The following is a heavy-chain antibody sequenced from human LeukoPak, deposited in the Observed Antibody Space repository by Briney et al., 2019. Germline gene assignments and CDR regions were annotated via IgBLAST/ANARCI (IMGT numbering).Heavy chain of an antibody. V-gene: IGHV1-18*04. CDR1: GYTFTNYY. CDR2: ISGYNGNT. Sequence: GASVKVSCKAPGYTFTNYYMHWVRQAPGQGLEWMAWISGYNGNTNYAQKLQGRVTMTTDTSTSTAYMELRSLRSDDTAVYYCARRRDERGYKDIFDIWGQGTMVTVSS. J-gene: IGHJ3*02. CDR3: ARRRDERGYKDIFDI. D-gene: IGHD5-18*01.